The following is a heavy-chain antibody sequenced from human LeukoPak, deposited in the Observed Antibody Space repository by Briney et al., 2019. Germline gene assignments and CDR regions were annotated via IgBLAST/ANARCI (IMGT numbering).Heavy chain of an antibody. V-gene: IGHV1-24*01. CDR3: APIPGYCSSTSCRYFDY. D-gene: IGHD2-2*01. CDR1: GYTLTELS. J-gene: IGHJ4*02. Sequence: ASVKVSCKVSGYTLTELSMHWVRQAPGKGLEWMGGFDPEDGETIYAQKFQGRVTMTEDTSTGTAYMELSSLRSEDTAVYYCAPIPGYCSSTSCRYFDYWGQGTLVTVSS. CDR2: FDPEDGET.